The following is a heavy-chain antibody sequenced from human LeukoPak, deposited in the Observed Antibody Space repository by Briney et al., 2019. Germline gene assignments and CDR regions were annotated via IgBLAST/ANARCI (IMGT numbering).Heavy chain of an antibody. Sequence: SKTLSLTCAVYGGSFSGYYWSWIRQPPGKGLEWIGEINHSGSTNYNPSLKSRVTISVDTSKNQFSLKLSSVTAADTAVYYCAAPGGATVPYYYYGMDVWGQGTTVTVSS. V-gene: IGHV4-34*01. CDR3: AAPGGATVPYYYYGMDV. D-gene: IGHD1-26*01. J-gene: IGHJ6*02. CDR2: INHSGST. CDR1: GGSFSGYY.